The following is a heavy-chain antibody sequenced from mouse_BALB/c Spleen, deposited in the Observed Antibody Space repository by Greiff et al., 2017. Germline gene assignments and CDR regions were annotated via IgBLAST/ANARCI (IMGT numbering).Heavy chain of an antibody. CDR3: TRSSSDGYYSMDY. CDR2: IYPSDSYT. Sequence: QVHVKQPGAELVRPGASVKLSCKASGYTFTSYWINWVKQRPGQGLEWIGNIYPSDSYTNYNQKFKDKATLTVDKSSSTAYMQLSSPTSEDSAVYYCTRSSSDGYYSMDYWGQGTSVTVSS. V-gene: IGHV1-69*02. CDR1: GYTFTSYW. D-gene: IGHD3-1*01. J-gene: IGHJ4*01.